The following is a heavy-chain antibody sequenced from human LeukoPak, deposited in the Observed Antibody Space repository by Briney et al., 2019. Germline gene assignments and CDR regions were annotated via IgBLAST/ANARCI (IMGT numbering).Heavy chain of an antibody. D-gene: IGHD6-13*01. CDR2: IYSGGST. V-gene: IGHV3-66*01. CDR1: GFTVSSSY. J-gene: IGHJ4*02. CDR3: ARAPYSSSWYFDY. Sequence: PEGSLRLSCAASGFTVSSSYMTWVRQAPGKGLEWVSVIYSGGSTHYAGSVKGRFTISRDNSKNTVYLQMNSLRAEDTAVYHCARAPYSSSWYFDYWGQGTLVTVSS.